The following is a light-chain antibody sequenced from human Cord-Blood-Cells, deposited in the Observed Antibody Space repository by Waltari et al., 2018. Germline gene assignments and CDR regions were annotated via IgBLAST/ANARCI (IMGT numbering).Light chain of an antibody. CDR1: QSVSSSY. CDR3: QQYGSSPLT. V-gene: IGKV3-20*01. J-gene: IGKJ4*01. CDR2: GAS. Sequence: DIVLTQSPGTMSLSPGERATLSCRASQSVSSSYLDWYQQKPGQAPRLLIYGASSRATGIPDRFSGSGSGTDFTITISRLEPEDFAVYYCQQYGSSPLTFGGGTKVEIK.